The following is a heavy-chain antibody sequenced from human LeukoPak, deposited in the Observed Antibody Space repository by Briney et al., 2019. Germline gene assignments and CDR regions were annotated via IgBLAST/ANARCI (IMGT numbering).Heavy chain of an antibody. CDR2: ISWNSGSR. CDR3: AKGGYSNSPGYMDV. Sequence: PGGSLRLSCAASGFTFDDYGMHWVRQAPGKDLEWVSGISWNSGSRAYADSVKGRFTISRDNVKNSLYLQMNSLRAEDMALYYCAKGGYSNSPGYMDVWGKGTTVTVSS. D-gene: IGHD6-13*01. J-gene: IGHJ6*03. CDR1: GFTFDDYG. V-gene: IGHV3-9*03.